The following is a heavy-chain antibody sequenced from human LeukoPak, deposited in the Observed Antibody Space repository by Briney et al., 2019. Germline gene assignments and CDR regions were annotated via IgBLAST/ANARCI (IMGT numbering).Heavy chain of an antibody. CDR2: SYPGDSDN. J-gene: IGHJ4*02. V-gene: IGHV5-51*01. D-gene: IGHD3-16*01. CDR1: GYSFTSYW. CDR3: ARIPGGAASLPFDY. Sequence: GESPKISCKGSGYSFTSYWIGWVRQMPGKGLGGMGISYPGDSDNRYSPSFQGQVTISADKSISTAYLQWSSLKASDTAMYYCARIPGGAASLPFDYWGQGTLVTVSS.